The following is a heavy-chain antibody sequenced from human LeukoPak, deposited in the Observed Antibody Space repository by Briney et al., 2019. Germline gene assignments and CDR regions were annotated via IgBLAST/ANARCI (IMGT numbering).Heavy chain of an antibody. D-gene: IGHD2-2*01. J-gene: IGHJ5*02. V-gene: IGHV1-18*04. CDR3: ARVSPGVGYCSSTSCYWFDP. Sequence: ASVKVPCKASGYTFTSYGISWVRQAPGQGLEWMGWISAYNGNTNYAQKLQGRVTMTTDTSTSTAYMELRSLRSDDTAVYYCARVSPGVGYCSSTSCYWFDPWGQGTLVTVSS. CDR2: ISAYNGNT. CDR1: GYTFTSYG.